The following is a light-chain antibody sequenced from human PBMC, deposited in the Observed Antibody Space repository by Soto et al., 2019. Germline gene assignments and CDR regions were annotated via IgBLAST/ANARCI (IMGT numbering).Light chain of an antibody. V-gene: IGKV3-20*01. CDR3: QQYGSSPRT. CDR1: RGVSANY. J-gene: IGKJ1*01. CDR2: GAS. Sequence: EIVLTQSPDTLSLSPGEGATLSCRASRGVSANYLAWYQQKPGQAPTLLIYGASIRAAGIPDRFSGSGSGTDFTLTIRRLEPEDFAVYYCQQYGSSPRTFGQGTKVDIK.